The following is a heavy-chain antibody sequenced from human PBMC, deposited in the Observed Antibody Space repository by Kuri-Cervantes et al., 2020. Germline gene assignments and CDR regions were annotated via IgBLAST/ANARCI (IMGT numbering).Heavy chain of an antibody. J-gene: IGHJ4*02. Sequence: GGSLRLSCAASGFTFDDYAVHWVRQAPGKGLEWVSLISWDGGSTYYADSVKGRFTISRDNAKNSLYLQMNSLRAEDTAVYYCASDYGGKGDYWGQGTLVTVSS. CDR2: ISWDGGST. D-gene: IGHD4-23*01. CDR3: ASDYGGKGDY. CDR1: GFTFDDYA. V-gene: IGHV3-43D*04.